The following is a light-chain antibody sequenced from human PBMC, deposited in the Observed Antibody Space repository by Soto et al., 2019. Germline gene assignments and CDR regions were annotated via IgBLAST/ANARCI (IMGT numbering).Light chain of an antibody. CDR1: QSVSSN. V-gene: IGKV3-15*01. CDR3: QQYGSSLT. J-gene: IGKJ4*01. Sequence: EIVMTQSPATLSVSPGERATLSCRASQSVSSNLARYQQKPGQAPRLLIYGASTRATGIPARFSGSGSGTDFTLTISRLEPEDFAVYYCQQYGSSLTFGGGTKVDIK. CDR2: GAS.